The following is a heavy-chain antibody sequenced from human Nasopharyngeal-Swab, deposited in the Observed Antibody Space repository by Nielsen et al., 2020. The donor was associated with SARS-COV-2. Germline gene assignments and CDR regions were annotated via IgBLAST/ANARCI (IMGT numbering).Heavy chain of an antibody. D-gene: IGHD3-3*01. CDR1: GYTFTSYA. J-gene: IGHJ5*02. CDR3: ARGDGYYDFWSGQKSGWFDP. V-gene: IGHV1-3*01. Sequence: ASVKVSCKASGYTFTSYAMHWVRQAPGQRLEWMGWINAGNGNTKYSQKFQGRVTITRDTSASTAYMEPSSLRSEDTAVYYCARGDGYYDFWSGQKSGWFDPWGQGTLVIVSS. CDR2: INAGNGNT.